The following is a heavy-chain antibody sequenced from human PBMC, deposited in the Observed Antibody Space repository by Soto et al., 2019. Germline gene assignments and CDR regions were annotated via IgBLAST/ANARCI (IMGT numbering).Heavy chain of an antibody. J-gene: IGHJ4*02. CDR2: IYYSGST. V-gene: IGHV4-61*01. CDR1: GGSVSSGSYY. Sequence: SETLSLTCTVSGGSVSSGSYYWSWIRQPPGKGLEWIGYIYYSGSTNYNPSLKSRVTISVDTSKNQFSLKLSSVTAADTAVYYCARVPDSAFDYWGQGTLVTVSS. D-gene: IGHD3-10*01. CDR3: ARVPDSAFDY.